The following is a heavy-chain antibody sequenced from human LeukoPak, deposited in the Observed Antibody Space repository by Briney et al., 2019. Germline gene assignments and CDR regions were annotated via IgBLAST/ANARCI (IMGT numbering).Heavy chain of an antibody. V-gene: IGHV4-59*01. CDR2: IYYSGST. CDR3: ARYDSSSREAFDI. CDR1: GGSISSYY. J-gene: IGHJ3*02. D-gene: IGHD6-6*01. Sequence: SETLSLTCTVSGGSISSYYWSRIRQPPGKGLEWIGYIYYSGSTNYNPSLKSRVTISVDTSKNQFSLKLSSVTAADTAVYYCARYDSSSREAFDIWGQGTMVTVSS.